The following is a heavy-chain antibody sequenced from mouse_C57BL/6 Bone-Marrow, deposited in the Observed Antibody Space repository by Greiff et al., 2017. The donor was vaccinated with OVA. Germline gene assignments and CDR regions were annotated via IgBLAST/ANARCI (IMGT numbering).Heavy chain of an antibody. D-gene: IGHD4-1*01. V-gene: IGHV5-12*01. J-gene: IGHJ2*01. CDR2: ISNGGGST. CDR3: ARQGTGGLFDY. CDR1: GFTFSDYY. Sequence: EVKVVESGGGLVQPGGSLKLSCAASGFTFSDYYMYWVRQTPEKRLEWVAYISNGGGSTYYPDTVKGRFTISRDNAKNTLYLQMSRLKSEDTAMYYCARQGTGGLFDYWGQGTTLTVSS.